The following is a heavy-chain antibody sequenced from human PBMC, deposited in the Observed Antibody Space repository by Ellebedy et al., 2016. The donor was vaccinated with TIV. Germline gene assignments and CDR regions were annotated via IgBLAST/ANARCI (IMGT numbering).Heavy chain of an antibody. V-gene: IGHV5-51*01. Sequence: GESLKISCTGSGYSFISYWIGWVRQMPGKGLEWMGYIYPGDSDTRYSPSFQGQVTISVDKSISTAYLQWSRRKASDTAIYYCARGDRGSGWYWDKWGQGTLVTVSS. CDR1: GYSFISYW. D-gene: IGHD6-19*01. CDR3: ARGDRGSGWYWDK. J-gene: IGHJ4*02. CDR2: IYPGDSDT.